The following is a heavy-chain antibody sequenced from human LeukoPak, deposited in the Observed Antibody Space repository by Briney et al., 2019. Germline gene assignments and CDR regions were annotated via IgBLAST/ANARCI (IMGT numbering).Heavy chain of an antibody. CDR2: INYNGAIT. D-gene: IGHD3-3*02. J-gene: IGHJ4*02. V-gene: IGHV3-20*04. CDR1: GFTFVDYG. Sequence: GGPLRLSCATSGFTFVDYGLSWVRRAPGKGLEWLCAINYNGAITDYADSVKGRFTISRDNAKNSLYLRMDSLRAENTALYYCARDRLGPSFSVSHFDLWGQGTLVTVSS. CDR3: ARDRLGPSFSVSHFDL.